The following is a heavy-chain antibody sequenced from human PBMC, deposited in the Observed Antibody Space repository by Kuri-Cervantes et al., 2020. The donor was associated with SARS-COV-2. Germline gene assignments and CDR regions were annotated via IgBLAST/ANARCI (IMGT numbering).Heavy chain of an antibody. Sequence: LSLTCAASGFTFSSYGMHWVRQAPGRGLEWVAVIWYDGSNKYSADSVKGRFTISRDNSTNTLYLQMNSLRAEDTAVYYCARDPVVVAAADWDGMDVWGQGTTVTVSS. CDR3: ARDPVVVAAADWDGMDV. J-gene: IGHJ6*02. V-gene: IGHV3-33*08. D-gene: IGHD2-15*01. CDR1: GFTFSSYG. CDR2: IWYDGSNK.